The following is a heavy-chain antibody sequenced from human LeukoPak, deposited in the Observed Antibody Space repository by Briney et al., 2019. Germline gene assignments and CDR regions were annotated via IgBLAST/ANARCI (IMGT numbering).Heavy chain of an antibody. CDR1: DGSISSSSYY. D-gene: IGHD6-19*01. Sequence: PSETLSLTCTVSDGSISSSSYYWGWIRQPPGQGLEWIGTIYYSGSTYYNPSLKSRVTISVDTSKNQFSLKLSSVTAADTAVYYCARGGQGRIAVADGGFDYWGQGTLVTVSS. J-gene: IGHJ4*02. CDR3: ARGGQGRIAVADGGFDY. V-gene: IGHV4-39*07. CDR2: IYYSGST.